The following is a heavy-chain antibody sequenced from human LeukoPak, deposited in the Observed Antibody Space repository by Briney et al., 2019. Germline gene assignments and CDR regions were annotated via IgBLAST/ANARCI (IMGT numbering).Heavy chain of an antibody. CDR2: IYRGGNT. J-gene: IGHJ1*01. V-gene: IGHV3-53*01. CDR1: GFTVSSNP. D-gene: IGHD6-13*01. CDR3: ASLTQQLVFQN. Sequence: GGSLRLSCAASGFTVSSNPMSRVRQAPGKGLEWVSVIYRGGNTYYADSVKGRFTISRDNSKNTLYLQMNSLRAEDTAVYYCASLTQQLVFQNWGQGTLVTVSS.